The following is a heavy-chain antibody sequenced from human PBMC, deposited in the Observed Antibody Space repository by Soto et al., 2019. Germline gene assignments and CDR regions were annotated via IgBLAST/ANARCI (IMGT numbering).Heavy chain of an antibody. Sequence: PSETLSLTCTVSGGSIRSYYWSWIRQPPGKGLEWIGYFYYSGSTNYNPSLRSRVTISVDTSKNQFSLKLNSVTAADTAVYYCARHTYYDSTGYFGAWGQGTLVTVSS. CDR2: FYYSGST. D-gene: IGHD3-22*01. CDR3: ARHTYYDSTGYFGA. J-gene: IGHJ5*02. V-gene: IGHV4-59*08. CDR1: GGSIRSYY.